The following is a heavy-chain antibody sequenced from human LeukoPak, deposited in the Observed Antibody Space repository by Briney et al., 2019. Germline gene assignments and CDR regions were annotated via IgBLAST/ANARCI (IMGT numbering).Heavy chain of an antibody. D-gene: IGHD3-22*01. J-gene: IGHJ4*02. CDR1: GFTFSDYY. Sequence: GGSLRLSCAASGFTFSDYYMSWIRQAPGKGLEWVSYISSSGSTIYYADSVKGRFTISRDNSKNTLYLQMNSLRAEDTAVYYCAKSYPLDDSSGYYRLLVDYFDYWGQGTLVTVSS. CDR2: ISSSGSTI. V-gene: IGHV3-11*01. CDR3: AKSYPLDDSSGYYRLLVDYFDY.